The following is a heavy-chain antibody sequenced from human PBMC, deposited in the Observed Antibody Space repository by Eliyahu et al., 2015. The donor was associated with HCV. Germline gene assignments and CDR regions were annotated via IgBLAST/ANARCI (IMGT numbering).Heavy chain of an antibody. D-gene: IGHD6-19*01. Sequence: QVHLQESGPGLLKPSETLTLICTVXGGSINTYYWSCLRSFPNKGLXWFGSIHSSGTTHSNPXLKSRVSMSLDTSKSQISVTLTSVAASDTAIYYCASGGGGVAVPGTGGWFDPWGQGVLVTVSS. CDR3: ASGGGGVAVPGTGGWFDP. J-gene: IGHJ5*02. CDR1: GGSINTYY. CDR2: IHSSGTT. V-gene: IGHV4-4*08.